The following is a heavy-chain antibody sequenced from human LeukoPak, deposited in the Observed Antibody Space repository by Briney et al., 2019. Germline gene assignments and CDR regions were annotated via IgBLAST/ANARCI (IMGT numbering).Heavy chain of an antibody. CDR2: ISTNKGNT. D-gene: IGHD2-8*01. CDR3: VRDIQWRFDP. CDR1: GYIFTNYG. V-gene: IGHV1-18*01. J-gene: IGHJ5*02. Sequence: ASVKVSCKASGYIFTNYGISWVRLAPGQGLEWMGWISTNKGNTNYAQRLQGRVTMTTDTSTTTAYMELRSLRSDDTAIYYCVRDIQWRFDPWGQGTLVTVSS.